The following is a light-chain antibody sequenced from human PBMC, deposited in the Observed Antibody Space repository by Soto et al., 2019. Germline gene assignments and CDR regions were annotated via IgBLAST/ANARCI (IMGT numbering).Light chain of an antibody. Sequence: DIVLTQSPATLSLSPGQTATLSCRASQSVSSYLAWYQQKAGQAPRLLLFRASTRATGVPARFSGSGSGTEFTLTISSLEPEDFAVYYRQQRSNWPPITFGQGTRLEIK. CDR3: QQRSNWPPIT. CDR2: RAS. V-gene: IGKV3-11*01. CDR1: QSVSSY. J-gene: IGKJ5*01.